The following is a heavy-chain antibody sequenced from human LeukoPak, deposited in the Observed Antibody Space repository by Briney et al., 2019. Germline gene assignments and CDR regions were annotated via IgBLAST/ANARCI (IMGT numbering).Heavy chain of an antibody. Sequence: ASVKVSCKASGYTFTSYAMHWVRQAPGQRLEWMGWINAGNGNTKYSQKFQGRVTITRDTSASTAYMELSSLRSEDTAVYYCARDSTMIVGGLDYWGQGTLVTVSS. CDR1: GYTFTSYA. D-gene: IGHD3-22*01. J-gene: IGHJ4*02. CDR3: ARDSTMIVGGLDY. V-gene: IGHV1-3*01. CDR2: INAGNGNT.